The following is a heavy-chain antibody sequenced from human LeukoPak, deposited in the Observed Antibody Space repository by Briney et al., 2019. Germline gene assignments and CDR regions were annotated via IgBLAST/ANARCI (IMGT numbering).Heavy chain of an antibody. V-gene: IGHV4-39*01. D-gene: IGHD1/OR15-1a*01. CDR1: GDSLSSGTYY. CDR3: ARRRTTFFDY. J-gene: IGHJ4*02. Sequence: SETLSLTCTVSGDSLSSGTYYWGWIRQPPEKGLEWVGSIYYNGRTYYNPSLKSRVPISADTSKNQFSLKLSSMTAADTAVYYCARRRTTFFDYWGQGILVTVSP. CDR2: IYYNGRT.